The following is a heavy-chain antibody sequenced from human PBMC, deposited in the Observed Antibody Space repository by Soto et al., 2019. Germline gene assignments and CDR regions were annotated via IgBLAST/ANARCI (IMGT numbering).Heavy chain of an antibody. CDR2: MTPIFGTA. D-gene: IGHD3-22*01. Sequence: SVNDSCKASGGTFSTSTISWLRQAPGQGLEWMGGMTPIFGTASFAQKFQGRVTSTADESTSTAYMELSSLRSEDTAMYYCARDGTLYDSSGYYYLYWGQGTLVTVSS. J-gene: IGHJ4*02. CDR1: GGTFSTST. CDR3: ARDGTLYDSSGYYYLY. V-gene: IGHV1-69*13.